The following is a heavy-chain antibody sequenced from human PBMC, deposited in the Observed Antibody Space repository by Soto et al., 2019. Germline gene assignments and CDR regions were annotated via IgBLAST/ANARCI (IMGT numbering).Heavy chain of an antibody. D-gene: IGHD6-19*01. CDR2: IGSGGDKK. V-gene: IGHV3-11*01. CDR1: GFTFSALY. CDR3: ARDREAVTGDYFDY. J-gene: IGHJ4*02. Sequence: QVQLTESGGGLVKPGGSLRLSCAASGFTFSALYMSWIRQAPGKGLEWISCIGSGGDKKIYAESVRGRFTISRDNAKNSLYLQMNSLRAEDTAVYYCARDREAVTGDYFDYWGQGTLVTVSS.